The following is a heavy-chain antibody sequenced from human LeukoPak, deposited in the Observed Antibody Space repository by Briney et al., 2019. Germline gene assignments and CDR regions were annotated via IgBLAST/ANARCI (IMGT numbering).Heavy chain of an antibody. CDR2: INPSGGST. J-gene: IGHJ4*02. Sequence: ASVKVSCKASGYTFTGYYMHWVRQAPGQGLEWMGIINPSGGSTSYAQKFQGRVTMTRDTSTSTVYMELSSLRSEDTAVYYCARDGGLRGDDYWGQGTLVTVSS. V-gene: IGHV1-46*01. D-gene: IGHD2-21*02. CDR3: ARDGGLRGDDY. CDR1: GYTFTGYY.